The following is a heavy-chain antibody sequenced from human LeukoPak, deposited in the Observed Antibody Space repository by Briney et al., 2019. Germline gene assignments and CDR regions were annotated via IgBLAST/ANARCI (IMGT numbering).Heavy chain of an antibody. D-gene: IGHD2-2*01. V-gene: IGHV4-30-2*01. J-gene: IGHJ3*02. CDR1: GGSISSGDYS. CDR2: IYHTGST. CDR3: ARKDCSATSCYAPDAFDI. Sequence: PSQTLSLTCAVSGGSISSGDYSWSWIRQPAGKGLEWIGYIYHTGSTYYNPSLKSRVTISVDRSKNEFSLKLNSVTAADTAVYYCARKDCSATSCYAPDAFDIWGQGTMVTVSS.